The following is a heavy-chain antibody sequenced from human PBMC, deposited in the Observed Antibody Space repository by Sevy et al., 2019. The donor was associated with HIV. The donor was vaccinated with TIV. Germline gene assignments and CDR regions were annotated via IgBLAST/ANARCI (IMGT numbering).Heavy chain of an antibody. V-gene: IGHV3-30*04. CDR2: ISYDGSNK. D-gene: IGHD3-22*01. Sequence: LSLTCAASGFTFSSYAMHWVRQAPGKGLEWVAVISYDGSNKYYADSVKGRFTISRDNSKNTLYLQMNSLRAEDTAVYYCARDGYYYDSSGYYQLDYLGQGTVVTVSS. J-gene: IGHJ4*02. CDR3: ARDGYYYDSSGYYQLDY. CDR1: GFTFSSYA.